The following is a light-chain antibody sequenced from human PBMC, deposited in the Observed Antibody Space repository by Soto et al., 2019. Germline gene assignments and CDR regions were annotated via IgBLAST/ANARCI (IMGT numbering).Light chain of an antibody. CDR2: EVS. CDR3: SSYEGSNNLL. V-gene: IGLV2-8*01. J-gene: IGLJ2*01. CDR1: SSGVGGYSY. Sequence: QSALTQPPSASGSPGQSVTISCTGTSSGVGGYSYVSWYQQHPGKAPKLMIYEVSKRPSGVPDRFSGSKSGNTAFLTVSGLQAEDEADYYCSSYEGSNNLLFGGGTKVTVL.